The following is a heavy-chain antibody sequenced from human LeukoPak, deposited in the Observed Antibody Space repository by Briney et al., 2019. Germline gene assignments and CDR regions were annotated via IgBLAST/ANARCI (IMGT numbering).Heavy chain of an antibody. CDR2: INIDGATT. J-gene: IGHJ4*02. D-gene: IGHD3-9*01. CDR3: ARETAVSGGIFFDY. V-gene: IGHV3-74*01. CDR1: GFTFSNYW. Sequence: QPGGSLRLSCAASGFTFSNYWLHWVRQAPGKGLVWVSRINIDGATTTYADSVRGRFTVSRDNAQNTLWLQVNSLRAEDTALYYCARETAVSGGIFFDYWGQGTLVTVSS.